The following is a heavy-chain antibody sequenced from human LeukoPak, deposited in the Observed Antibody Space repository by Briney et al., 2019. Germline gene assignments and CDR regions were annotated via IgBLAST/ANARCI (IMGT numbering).Heavy chain of an antibody. CDR2: ISGSGGST. CDR1: GFTFSSYA. J-gene: IGHJ6*03. Sequence: GGSLRLSCAASGFTFSSYAMSWVRQAPGKGLEWVSAISGSGGSTYYADSVKGRFTISRDNSKNTLYLQMNSPRAEDTAVYYCAKVGPTKTTYYYYYMDVWGKGTTVTVSS. D-gene: IGHD1/OR15-1a*01. CDR3: AKVGPTKTTYYYYYMDV. V-gene: IGHV3-23*01.